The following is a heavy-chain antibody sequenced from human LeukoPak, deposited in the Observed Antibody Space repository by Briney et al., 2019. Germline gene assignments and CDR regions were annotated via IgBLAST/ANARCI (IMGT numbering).Heavy chain of an antibody. CDR2: IKQDGSEE. Sequence: PGGSLRLCCAAHGFTFRCYLMRWVRQAPGKGLEWVANIKQDGSEEYYVDSVKGRLTISRDSVKNSLYLQMNSLRAEDKAVYFCRNLDYWGQGTLVTVSS. CDR3: RNLDY. D-gene: IGHD1-14*01. V-gene: IGHV3-7*01. CDR1: GFTFRCYL. J-gene: IGHJ4*02.